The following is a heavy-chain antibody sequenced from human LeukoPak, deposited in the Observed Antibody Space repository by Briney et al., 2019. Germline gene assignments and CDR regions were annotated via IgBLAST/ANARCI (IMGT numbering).Heavy chain of an antibody. Sequence: GASVKVSCKASGGTFSSYTISWVRQAPGQGLEWMGRIIPILGIANYAQKFQGRVTITADKSTSTAYMELSSLRSEDTAVYYCARGQRLRPYYYYGMDVWGKGTTVTVSS. CDR1: GGTFSSYT. CDR3: ARGQRLRPYYYYGMDV. CDR2: IIPILGIA. J-gene: IGHJ6*04. V-gene: IGHV1-69*02. D-gene: IGHD5-12*01.